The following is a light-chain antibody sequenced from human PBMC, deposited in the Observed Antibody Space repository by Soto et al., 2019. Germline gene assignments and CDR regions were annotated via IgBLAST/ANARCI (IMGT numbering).Light chain of an antibody. V-gene: IGKV3-15*01. J-gene: IGKJ3*01. CDR2: GAS. CDR1: QSVSSN. Sequence: EIVMTQSPATLSVTPGERATLSCRASQSVSSNLAWYQQKPGQAPRLLIYGASTRATGVPARFSGSGSGTEFTRHISSLQSEDFVLYYCQQYDNWPFTFGPGTKVAIK. CDR3: QQYDNWPFT.